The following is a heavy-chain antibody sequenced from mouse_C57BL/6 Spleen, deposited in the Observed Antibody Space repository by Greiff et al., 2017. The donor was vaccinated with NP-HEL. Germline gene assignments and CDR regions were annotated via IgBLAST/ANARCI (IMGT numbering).Heavy chain of an antibody. CDR2: ISDGGSYT. Sequence: EVMLVESGGGLVKPGGSLKLSCAASGFTFSSYAMSWVRQTPEKRLEWVATISDGGSYTYYPDNVKGRFTISRDNAKNNLYLQMSHLKSEDTAMYYCARDSNKDAMDYWGQGTSVTVSS. J-gene: IGHJ4*01. CDR1: GFTFSSYA. CDR3: ARDSNKDAMDY. V-gene: IGHV5-4*01.